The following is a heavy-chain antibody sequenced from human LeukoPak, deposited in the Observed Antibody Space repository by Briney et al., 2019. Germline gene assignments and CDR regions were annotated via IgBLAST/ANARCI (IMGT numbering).Heavy chain of an antibody. CDR1: GFTVSSNY. J-gene: IGHJ4*02. V-gene: IGHV3-66*02. CDR2: IYSGGST. D-gene: IGHD3-22*01. CDR3: ARDSGHYDSSGYYYVVDY. Sequence: GRSLRLSCAASGFTVSSNYMSWVRQAPGKGLEWVSVIYSGGSTYYADSVKGRFTISRDNSKNTLYLQMNSLRAEDTAVYYCARDSGHYDSSGYYYVVDYWGQGTLVTVSS.